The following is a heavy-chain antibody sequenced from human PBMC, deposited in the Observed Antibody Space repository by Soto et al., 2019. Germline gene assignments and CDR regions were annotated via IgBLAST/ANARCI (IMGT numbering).Heavy chain of an antibody. D-gene: IGHD6-13*01. CDR3: DSEGDSSSLTFYHDP. Sequence: SETLSLTCAVSGGSISSGGYPWSWIRQPPGKGLEWIVYIYHSWSTYYNPSLKSRVTISVDRSKNQFSLKMSYVNAADTDVYYCDSEGDSSSLTFYHDPWGQGTLVTVFS. CDR2: IYHSWST. V-gene: IGHV4-30-2*01. J-gene: IGHJ5*02. CDR1: GGSISSGGYP.